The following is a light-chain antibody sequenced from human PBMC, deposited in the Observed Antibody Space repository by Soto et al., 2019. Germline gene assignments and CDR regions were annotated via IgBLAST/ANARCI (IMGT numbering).Light chain of an antibody. CDR3: QQYSSSPPT. J-gene: IGKJ4*01. V-gene: IGKV3-20*01. CDR2: GAS. CDR1: QSLSSRY. Sequence: EIVLTQSPGTLSLSPGDRATLSCRASQSLSSRYLAWYRQKPGQAPRLLIYGASNRATGIPDRFSGSGSGTDFTLTISRLEPDDFAVYYCQQYSSSPPTFGLGNKVEIK.